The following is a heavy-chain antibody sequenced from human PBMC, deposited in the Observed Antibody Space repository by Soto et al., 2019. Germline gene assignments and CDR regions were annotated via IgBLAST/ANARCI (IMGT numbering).Heavy chain of an antibody. CDR2: ISWNSGSI. V-gene: IGHV3-9*01. Sequence: EVQLVASGGGLVQPGRSLRLSCAASGFTFDDYAMPWVRQAPGKGLEWVSGISWNSGSIGYADSVKGRFTISRDNAKNSLYLQMNSLRAEDTALYYCAKDIRVYDWGLWPGGLNYWGQGTLVTVSS. D-gene: IGHD3-16*01. J-gene: IGHJ4*02. CDR3: AKDIRVYDWGLWPGGLNY. CDR1: GFTFDDYA.